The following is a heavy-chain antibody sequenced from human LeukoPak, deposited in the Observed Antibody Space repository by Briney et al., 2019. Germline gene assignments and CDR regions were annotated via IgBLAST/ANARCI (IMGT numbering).Heavy chain of an antibody. V-gene: IGHV3-7*01. D-gene: IGHD1-26*01. CDR1: GFTFSSYW. CDR2: IKQDGSEK. J-gene: IGHJ4*02. CDR3: ASEPAPWELLYYFDY. Sequence: GGSLRLSCAASGFTFSSYWMSWVRQAPGKGLEWVANIKQDGSEKYYVDSVKGRFTISRDNAKNSLYLQMNSLRAEDTAVYYCASEPAPWELLYYFDYWGQGTLVTVSS.